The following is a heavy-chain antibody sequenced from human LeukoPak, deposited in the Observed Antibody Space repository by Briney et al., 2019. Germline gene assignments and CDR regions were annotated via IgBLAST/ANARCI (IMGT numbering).Heavy chain of an antibody. CDR3: ARYCSSTSCVDY. CDR1: GGSFSGYY. Sequence: SETLSLTCAVYGGSFSGYYWSWIRQPPGKGLEWIGEINHSGSTNYNPSLKSRVTISVDTSENQFSLKLSSVTAADTAVYYCARYCSSTSCVDYWGQGTLVTVSS. V-gene: IGHV4-34*01. CDR2: INHSGST. J-gene: IGHJ4*02. D-gene: IGHD2-2*01.